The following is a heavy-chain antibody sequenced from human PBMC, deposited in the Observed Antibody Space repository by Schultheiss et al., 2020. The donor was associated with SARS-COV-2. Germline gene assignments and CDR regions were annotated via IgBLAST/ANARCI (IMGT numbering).Heavy chain of an antibody. CDR3: ARGFRSGQWELLF. Sequence: ASVKVSCKTSGYTFTNYYIHWVRQAPGQGLVWMAIINPTDGSTTYAQKFQARVTMTRDTSTSTVYMELSRLRSDDTAVYYCARGFRSGQWELLFWGQGTLVTVSS. J-gene: IGHJ4*02. D-gene: IGHD1-26*01. V-gene: IGHV1-46*01. CDR1: GYTFTNYY. CDR2: INPTDGST.